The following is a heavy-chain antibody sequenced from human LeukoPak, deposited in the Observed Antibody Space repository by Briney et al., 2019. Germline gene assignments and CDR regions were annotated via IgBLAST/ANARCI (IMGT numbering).Heavy chain of an antibody. Sequence: GGSLRLSCAPSGFTFTNYAMIWVRQAPGKGLEWVSAISVSGGSTFYAGSVKGRFTISRDTSRNTLYLQMNSLRAEDTAVYYCAKGYDGSVILDYWGQGTLVTVSS. CDR1: GFTFTNYA. CDR3: AKGYDGSVILDY. CDR2: ISVSGGST. J-gene: IGHJ4*02. D-gene: IGHD3-22*01. V-gene: IGHV3-23*01.